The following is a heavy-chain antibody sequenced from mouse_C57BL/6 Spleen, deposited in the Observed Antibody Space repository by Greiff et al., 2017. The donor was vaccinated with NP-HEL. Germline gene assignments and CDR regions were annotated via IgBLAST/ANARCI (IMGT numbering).Heavy chain of an antibody. D-gene: IGHD2-3*01. J-gene: IGHJ2*01. CDR2: IYPSDSET. CDR3: ARSGDGYYYFDY. CDR1: GYTFTSYW. Sequence: QVQLQQPGAELVRPGSSVKLSCKASGYTFTSYWMDWVKQRPGQGLEWIGNIYPSDSETHYNQKFKDKATLTVDKSSSTAYMQLSSLTSEDSAVYYWARSGDGYYYFDYWGQGTTLTVSS. V-gene: IGHV1-61*01.